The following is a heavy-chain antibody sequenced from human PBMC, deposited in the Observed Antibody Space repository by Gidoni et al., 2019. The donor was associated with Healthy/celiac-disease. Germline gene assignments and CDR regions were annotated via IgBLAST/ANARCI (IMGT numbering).Heavy chain of an antibody. D-gene: IGHD3-22*01. Sequence: QVQLVQSGAEVKKPGSSAQVSCKASAATSSSDPISWVRQAPGQGLEWMGGIIPIFGTANYAQKFQGRVTITADESTSTAEMELSSLRSEDTAVYYCARASDTYYYDSSGQWYFDLWGRGTLVTVSS. CDR3: ARASDTYYYDSSGQWYFDL. CDR2: IIPIFGTA. J-gene: IGHJ2*01. V-gene: IGHV1-69*01. CDR1: AATSSSDP.